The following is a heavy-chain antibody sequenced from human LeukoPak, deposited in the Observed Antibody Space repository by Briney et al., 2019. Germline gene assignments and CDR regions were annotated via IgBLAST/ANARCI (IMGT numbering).Heavy chain of an antibody. CDR2: IRYDGSNK. CDR3: AREAEQWLHLGAFDI. Sequence: PGGSLRLSCAASGFTFSSYGMHWVRQAPGKGLEWVAFIRYDGSNKYYADSMKGRFTISRDNSKNTLYLQMNSLRAEDTAVYYCAREAEQWLHLGAFDIWGQGTMVTVSS. J-gene: IGHJ3*02. V-gene: IGHV3-30*02. CDR1: GFTFSSYG. D-gene: IGHD6-19*01.